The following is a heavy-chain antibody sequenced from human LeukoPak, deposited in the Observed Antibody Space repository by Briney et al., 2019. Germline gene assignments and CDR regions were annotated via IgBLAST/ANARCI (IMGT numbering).Heavy chain of an antibody. CDR2: LSGSADST. Sequence: PGGSLRLSCAAYGFTFSSYAMSWVRQAPGKGLEWVSGLSGSADSTYHADSVKGRFTISRDNSKNTLYLQMNSLRAEDTAVYYCAKDLGYGEYLFDYWGQGTLVTVSS. J-gene: IGHJ4*02. V-gene: IGHV3-23*01. D-gene: IGHD4-17*01. CDR1: GFTFSSYA. CDR3: AKDLGYGEYLFDY.